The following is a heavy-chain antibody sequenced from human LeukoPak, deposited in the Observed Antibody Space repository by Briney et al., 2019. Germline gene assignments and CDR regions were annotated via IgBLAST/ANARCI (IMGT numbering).Heavy chain of an antibody. D-gene: IGHD2-15*01. V-gene: IGHV1-69*04. J-gene: IGHJ5*02. CDR1: GGTFSSYA. Sequence: EASVKVSCKASGGTFSSYAISWVRPAPGQGLEWMGRIIPILGIANYAQKFQGRVTITADKSTSTAYMELSSLRSEDTAVYYCARATGGYCSGGSCYFDPWGQGTLVTVSS. CDR2: IIPILGIA. CDR3: ARATGGYCSGGSCYFDP.